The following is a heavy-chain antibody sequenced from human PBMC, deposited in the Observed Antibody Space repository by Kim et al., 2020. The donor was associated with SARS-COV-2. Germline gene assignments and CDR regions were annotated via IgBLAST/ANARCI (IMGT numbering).Heavy chain of an antibody. CDR2: INPSGGST. CDR1: GYTFTSYY. V-gene: IGHV1-46*01. CDR3: ARDHGDITMVRGVFDY. D-gene: IGHD3-10*01. Sequence: ASVKVSCKASGYTFTSYYMHWVRQAPGQGLEWMGIINPSGGSTSYAQKFQGRVTMTRDTSTSTVYMELSSLRSEDTAVYYCARDHGDITMVRGVFDYWGQGTLVTVSS. J-gene: IGHJ4*02.